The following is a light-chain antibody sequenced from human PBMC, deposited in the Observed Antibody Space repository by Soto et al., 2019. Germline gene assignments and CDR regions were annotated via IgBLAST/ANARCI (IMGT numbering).Light chain of an antibody. CDR3: QQRSNWPRT. Sequence: EIVLTQSPATLSFSQGERATLSCRASQRVSTYLAWFQQVPGQAPRLLIYDASNRATGIPARFSGSGSGTEFTLTISSLEPEDFAVYYCQQRSNWPRTFGQGTKVEIK. CDR2: DAS. CDR1: QRVSTY. J-gene: IGKJ1*01. V-gene: IGKV3-11*01.